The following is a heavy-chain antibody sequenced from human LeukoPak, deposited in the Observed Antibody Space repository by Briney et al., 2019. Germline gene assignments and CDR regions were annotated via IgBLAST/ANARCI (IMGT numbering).Heavy chain of an antibody. CDR1: GYTFIGYY. CDR2: INPNSGGT. J-gene: IGHJ3*02. V-gene: IGHV1-2*02. CDR3: ARPRSLMSRDAFDI. Sequence: ASVKVSCKASGYTFIGYYMHWVRQAPGQGLEWMGWINPNSGGTNYAQKLQGRVTMTTDTPTSTVYLELRSLRSDDTAVYYCARPRSLMSRDAFDIWGQGTMVTVSS. D-gene: IGHD3-16*01.